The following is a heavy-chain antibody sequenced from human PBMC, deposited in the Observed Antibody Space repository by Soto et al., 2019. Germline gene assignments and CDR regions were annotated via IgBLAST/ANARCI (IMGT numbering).Heavy chain of an antibody. Sequence: QITLKESGPTLVKPTQTLTLTCTFSGFSLSTSGVGVGWIRQPPGKALEWLALIYWDDDKRYSPSLKSRLTITKDTSKNQLTITVSNMDPVDTATYYCAHSIVATRMSKDYYYGIDVWGQGTTVTVSS. CDR1: GFSLSTSGVG. CDR3: AHSIVATRMSKDYYYGIDV. CDR2: IYWDDDK. D-gene: IGHD5-12*01. J-gene: IGHJ6*02. V-gene: IGHV2-5*02.